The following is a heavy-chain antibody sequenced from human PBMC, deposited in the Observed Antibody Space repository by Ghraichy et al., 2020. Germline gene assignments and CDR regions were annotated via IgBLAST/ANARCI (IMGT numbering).Heavy chain of an antibody. CDR1: GFSLSTNGVG. Sequence: SGPTLVKPTQTLTLTCSFSGFSLSTNGVGVGWIRQPPGKALEWLAVVYWNDDKHYSPSLNSRLTIAKDTSYNQVVFTMTNMDPVDTATYYCAHRMVNYAFDVSCQRTLVT. CDR3: AHRMVNYAFDV. V-gene: IGHV2-5*01. D-gene: IGHD5-18*01. CDR2: VYWNDDK. J-gene: IGHJ3*01.